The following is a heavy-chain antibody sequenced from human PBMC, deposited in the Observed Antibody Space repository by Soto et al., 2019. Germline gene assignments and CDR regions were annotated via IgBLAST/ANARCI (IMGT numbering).Heavy chain of an antibody. Sequence: GGSLRLSCAASGFTFSGYSMNWVRPAPGKGLEWVASISTRSDIYYADSVKGRFTISRDNAKNSVSLQMNSLRAEDTAVYYCAREETAWPLAYGLDVWGQGTTVTVSS. D-gene: IGHD2-21*02. CDR3: AREETAWPLAYGLDV. J-gene: IGHJ6*02. CDR1: GFTFSGYS. V-gene: IGHV3-21*01. CDR2: ISTRSDI.